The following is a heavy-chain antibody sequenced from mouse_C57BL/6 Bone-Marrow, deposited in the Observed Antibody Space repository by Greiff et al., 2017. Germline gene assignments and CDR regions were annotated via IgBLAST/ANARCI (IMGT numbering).Heavy chain of an antibody. Sequence: EVKLVESGGDLVKPGGSLKLSCAASGFTFSSYGMSWVRQTPDKGLEWVATISSGGSYTYYPDSVKGRFTISRDNAKNTLYLQMSSLKSEDTAMYYCARHGNYVAAWFVHWGQGTRVTVSA. J-gene: IGHJ3*01. CDR2: ISSGGSYT. CDR3: ARHGNYVAAWFVH. V-gene: IGHV5-6*01. D-gene: IGHD2-1*01. CDR1: GFTFSSYG.